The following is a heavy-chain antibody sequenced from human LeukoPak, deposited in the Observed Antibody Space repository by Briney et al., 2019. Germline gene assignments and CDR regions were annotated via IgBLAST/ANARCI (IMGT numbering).Heavy chain of an antibody. J-gene: IGHJ6*03. CDR3: VRGPTYYNMDV. CDR1: GFTFSNYV. CDR2: ISYDGTNK. Sequence: GESLRLSCAASGFTFSNYVIHWVRQAPGKGLEWLAVISYDGTNKYYADTVKGRFTISRDHSQSTVDLQMNTLRGADTAVYYCVRGPTYYNMDVWGKGTTVTVSS. V-gene: IGHV3-30*03.